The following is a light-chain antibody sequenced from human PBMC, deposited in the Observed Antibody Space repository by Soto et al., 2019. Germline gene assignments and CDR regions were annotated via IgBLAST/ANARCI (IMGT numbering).Light chain of an antibody. CDR3: QQYDSPPWT. CDR1: QSVGSSY. Sequence: ENVLTQSPGTLSLSPGERATLSCRASQSVGSSYLAWYQQKPGQAPRLLIYCTSSRATDIPDKFSGSGSGKHFTLTISRLEPEDLAVYYCQQYDSPPWTFGPGTKVEIK. J-gene: IGKJ1*01. CDR2: CTS. V-gene: IGKV3-20*01.